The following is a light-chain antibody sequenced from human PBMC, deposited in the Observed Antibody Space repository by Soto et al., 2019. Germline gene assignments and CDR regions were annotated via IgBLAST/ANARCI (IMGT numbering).Light chain of an antibody. V-gene: IGKV3-15*01. CDR3: QQKERGRIP. CDR1: QHVGSN. J-gene: IGKJ4*01. Sequence: PGERATLSCRASQHVGSNLAWYQQKPGQAPRLLISGASTRATAIPARFSGSGSGTDFTLTISSLQSEDFAVYYCQQKERGRIPFGGGPRVEI. CDR2: GAS.